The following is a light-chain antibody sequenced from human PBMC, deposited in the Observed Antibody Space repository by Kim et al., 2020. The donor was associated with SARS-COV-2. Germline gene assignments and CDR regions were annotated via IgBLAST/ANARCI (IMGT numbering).Light chain of an antibody. V-gene: IGLV4-69*01. J-gene: IGLJ1*01. CDR1: SGHSSYA. CDR3: QTWATGIHV. Sequence: ASIKLACTLSSGHSSYAIAWHQQQPGMGPRFLMKLNSDGSHTKGDGIPDRFSGSSSGAERYLTISSLQSEDEADYYCQTWATGIHVFRTGTKVTVL. CDR2: LNSDGSH.